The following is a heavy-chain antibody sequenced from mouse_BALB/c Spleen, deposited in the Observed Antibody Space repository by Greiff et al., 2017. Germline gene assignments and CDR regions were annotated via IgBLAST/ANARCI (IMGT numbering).Heavy chain of an antibody. CDR3: ARDTMITFPWFAY. Sequence: EVQLQESGPGLVKPSQSLSLTCSVTGYSITSGYYWNWIRQFPGNKLEWMGYISYDGSNNYNPSLKNRISITRDTSKNQFFLKLNSVTTEDTATYYCARDTMITFPWFAYWGQGTLVTVS. CDR1: GYSITSGYY. J-gene: IGHJ3*01. V-gene: IGHV3-6*02. CDR2: ISYDGSN. D-gene: IGHD2-4*01.